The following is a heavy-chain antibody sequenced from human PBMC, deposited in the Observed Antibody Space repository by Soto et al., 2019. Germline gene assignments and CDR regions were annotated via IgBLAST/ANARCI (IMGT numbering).Heavy chain of an antibody. J-gene: IGHJ4*02. CDR2: IDNDGSAT. CDR1: GFTFNIYW. CDR3: ARDNWNSY. Sequence: EVQLVESGGGLVQHGGSLRLSCVASGFTFNIYWMHWVRQAPGKGLEWVSRIDNDGSATTYADSVKGRFTISRDNAKNTLFLQMNTLRVDDTAVYYCARDNWNSYWGQGTLVTVSS. V-gene: IGHV3-74*01. D-gene: IGHD1-1*01.